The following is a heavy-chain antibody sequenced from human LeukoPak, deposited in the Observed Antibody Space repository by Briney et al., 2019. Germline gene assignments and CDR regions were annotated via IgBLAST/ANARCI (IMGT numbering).Heavy chain of an antibody. D-gene: IGHD5-24*01. Sequence: TGGSQRLSCAASGFTFSSYAMHWVRQAPGKGLEWVAVISYDGSNKYYADSVKGRFTISRDNSKNTLYLQMNSLRAEDTAVYYCARDEMATRNFDYWGQGTLVTVSS. CDR1: GFTFSSYA. V-gene: IGHV3-30-3*01. CDR3: ARDEMATRNFDY. J-gene: IGHJ4*02. CDR2: ISYDGSNK.